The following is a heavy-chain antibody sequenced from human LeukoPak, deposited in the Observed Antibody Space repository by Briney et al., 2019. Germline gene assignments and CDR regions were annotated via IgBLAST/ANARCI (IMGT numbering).Heavy chain of an antibody. D-gene: IGHD3-16*02. CDR1: GYTFTSYG. CDR2: ISAYNGNT. J-gene: IGHJ6*03. CDR3: ARVSPITFGGVIDYYYYMDV. Sequence: ASVKVSCKASGYTFTSYGISWVRQAPGQGLEWMGWISAYNGNTNYAQKLQGRVTMTTDTSTSTAYMELRSLRSDDTAVYYCARVSPITFGGVIDYYYYMDVWGKGTTVTVSS. V-gene: IGHV1-18*01.